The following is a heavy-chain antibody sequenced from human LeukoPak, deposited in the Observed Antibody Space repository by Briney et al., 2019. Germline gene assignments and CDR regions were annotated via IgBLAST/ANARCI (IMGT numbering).Heavy chain of an antibody. J-gene: IGHJ4*02. CDR3: ARGLSGGYCSGGSCYSC. V-gene: IGHV3-74*01. CDR1: GFTFSSYW. D-gene: IGHD2-15*01. Sequence: PGGSLRLSCAASGFTFSSYWMHWVRQAPGKGLVWVSRITTDGSSTSYADSVKGRFTISRDNAKNTLYLQMNSLRAEDTAVYYCARGLSGGYCSGGSCYSCWGQGTLVTVSS. CDR2: ITTDGSST.